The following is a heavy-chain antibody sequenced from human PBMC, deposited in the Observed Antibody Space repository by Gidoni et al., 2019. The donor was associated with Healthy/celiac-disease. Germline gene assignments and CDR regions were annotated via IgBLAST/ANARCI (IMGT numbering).Heavy chain of an antibody. Sequence: QVQLQQWGAGLLKPSATLSLTCAVYGGSFSGYYWSWIRQPPGKGLEWIGEINHSGSTNYNPSLKSRVTISVDTSKNQFSLKLSSVTAADTAVYYCARSGPRIARGYHYWGQGTLVTVSS. CDR3: ARSGPRIARGYHY. V-gene: IGHV4-34*01. D-gene: IGHD3-22*01. J-gene: IGHJ4*02. CDR2: INHSGST. CDR1: GGSFSGYY.